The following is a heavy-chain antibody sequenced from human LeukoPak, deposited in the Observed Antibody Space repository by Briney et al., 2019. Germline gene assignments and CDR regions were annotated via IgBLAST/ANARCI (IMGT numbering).Heavy chain of an antibody. Sequence: SETLSLTCAVYGGSFSGYYWSWIRQPPGKGLEWIGEINHSGSTNYNPSLKSRVTISLDTSKNQFSLKLTSVTAADRAVYHCARAVQLSTFDFWGQGTLVTVSP. CDR1: GGSFSGYY. CDR2: INHSGST. V-gene: IGHV4-34*01. D-gene: IGHD1-1*01. J-gene: IGHJ4*02. CDR3: ARAVQLSTFDF.